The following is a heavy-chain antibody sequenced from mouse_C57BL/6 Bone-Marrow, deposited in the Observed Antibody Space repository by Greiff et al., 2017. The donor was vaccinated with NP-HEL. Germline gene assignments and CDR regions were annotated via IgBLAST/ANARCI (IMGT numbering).Heavy chain of an antibody. V-gene: IGHV14-4*01. D-gene: IGHD2-2*01. CDR1: GFNIKDDY. J-gene: IGHJ3*01. CDR2: IDPENGDT. Sequence: EVQLQQSGAELVRPGASVKLSCTASGFNIKDDYMHWVKQRPEQGLEWIGWIDPENGDTEYASKFQGKATITADTSSNTAYLQLSSLTSEDTAVYYCTGGVTTAYWGQGTLVTVSA. CDR3: TGGVTTAY.